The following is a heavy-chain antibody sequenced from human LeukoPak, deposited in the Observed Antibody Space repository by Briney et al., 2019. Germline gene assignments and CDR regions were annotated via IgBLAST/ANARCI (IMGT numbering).Heavy chain of an antibody. CDR3: ARTSVAGTNYYYGMDV. Sequence: GGSLQISCKGSGYSLTDYWIGWVRPMPGKGLEWLGIIYPGDSDTRYSPSFQGQVTISADKSIGTAYLQWSSLKASDTAIYYCARTSVAGTNYYYGMDVWGQGTTVTVSS. CDR1: GYSLTDYW. V-gene: IGHV5-51*01. J-gene: IGHJ6*02. D-gene: IGHD6-19*01. CDR2: IYPGDSDT.